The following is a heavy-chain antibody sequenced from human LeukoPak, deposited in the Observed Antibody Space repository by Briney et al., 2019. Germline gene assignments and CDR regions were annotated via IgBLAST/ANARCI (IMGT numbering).Heavy chain of an antibody. CDR2: INPNSGGT. D-gene: IGHD2-2*01. CDR3: ARIFCSSSSCYFFDY. J-gene: IGHJ4*02. CDR1: GYTFSGYY. Sequence: ASVKVSCKASGYTFSGYYMHWVRQDPGQGLEWMGWINPNSGGTNYAQKFQGRVTMTRDTSISTAYMELSRLRSDDTAVYYCARIFCSSSSCYFFDYWGQGTLVTVS. V-gene: IGHV1-2*02.